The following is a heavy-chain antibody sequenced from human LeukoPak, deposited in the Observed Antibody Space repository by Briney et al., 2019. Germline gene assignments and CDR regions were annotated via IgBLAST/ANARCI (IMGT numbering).Heavy chain of an antibody. CDR2: ISAYNGNT. D-gene: IGHD1-26*01. CDR3: ARDQSPYSGSPTDAFDI. Sequence: GASVKVSCKASGYTFTSYGISWVRQAPGQGLEWMGWISAYNGNTNYAQKLQGRVTMTTDTSTSTAYMELRSLRSDDTAVYYCARDQSPYSGSPTDAFDIWGQGTMVTVSS. V-gene: IGHV1-18*01. CDR1: GYTFTSYG. J-gene: IGHJ3*02.